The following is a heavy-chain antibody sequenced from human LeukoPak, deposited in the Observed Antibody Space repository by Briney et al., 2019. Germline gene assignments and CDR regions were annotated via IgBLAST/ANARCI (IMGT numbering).Heavy chain of an antibody. V-gene: IGHV4-31*03. CDR2: IYYSGST. J-gene: IGHJ5*02. Sequence: SETLSLTCTVSGGSISSGGYYWSWIRQHPGKGLEWIGYIYYSGSTYYNPSLKSRVTISVDTSKNQFSLKLSSVTAADTAVYYCASYPVAAAVRKYNWFDPWGQGTLVTVSS. CDR1: GGSISSGGYY. D-gene: IGHD6-13*01. CDR3: ASYPVAAAVRKYNWFDP.